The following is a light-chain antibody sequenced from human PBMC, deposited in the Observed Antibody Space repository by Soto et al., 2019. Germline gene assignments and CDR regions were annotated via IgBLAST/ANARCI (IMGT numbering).Light chain of an antibody. CDR2: GVF. CDR3: QHYDGSPRT. V-gene: IGKV3-20*01. Sequence: ETVLTQTPGTESLSPGERATLSCRTSQSVNNDYLAWYQQKPGQAPRLLIYGVFNRATGIPGRFSGSGSGTDFTLTISGLEPEDSAVYYCQHYDGSPRTFCQGTKLEIK. J-gene: IGKJ2*01. CDR1: QSVNNDY.